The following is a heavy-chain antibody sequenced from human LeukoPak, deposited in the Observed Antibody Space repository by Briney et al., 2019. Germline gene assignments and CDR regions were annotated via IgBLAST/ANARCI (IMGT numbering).Heavy chain of an antibody. D-gene: IGHD1-1*01. CDR3: ARHGRNDGFDY. CDR1: GGSISSYY. J-gene: IGHJ4*02. V-gene: IGHV4-59*08. CDR2: IYYSGST. Sequence: SETLSLTCTVSGGSISSYYWSWIRQPPGKGLEWIGYIYYSGSTNYNPSLKSRVTISVDTSKNQFSLKLSSVTAADTAVYYCARHGRNDGFDYWGQGTLATVSS.